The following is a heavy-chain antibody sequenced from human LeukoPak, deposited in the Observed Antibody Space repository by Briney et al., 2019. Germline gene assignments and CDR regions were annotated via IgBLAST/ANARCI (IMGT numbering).Heavy chain of an antibody. J-gene: IGHJ4*02. Sequence: SETLSLTCAVYGGSFSGYYWSWIRQPPGRGLEWIGEINHSGSTNYNPSLKSRVTISVDTSKNQFSLKLSSVTAADTAVYYCARRLYCSSTSCYATSFDYWGQGTLVTVSS. D-gene: IGHD2-2*01. CDR3: ARRLYCSSTSCYATSFDY. V-gene: IGHV4-34*01. CDR1: GGSFSGYY. CDR2: INHSGST.